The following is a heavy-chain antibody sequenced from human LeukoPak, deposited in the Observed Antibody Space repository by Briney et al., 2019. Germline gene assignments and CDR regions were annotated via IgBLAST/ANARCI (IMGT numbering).Heavy chain of an antibody. Sequence: PGGSLRLSCAASGFTFTGYAMSWVRQAPGKGLEWVSSISGSGYNTYYADSVKGRFTISRDNSKNTLYLQMNSLRAEDTAVYYCAKARGRNFWYWGQGTLVTVSS. D-gene: IGHD3-3*01. CDR1: GFTFTGYA. CDR3: AKARGRNFWY. CDR2: ISGSGYNT. J-gene: IGHJ4*02. V-gene: IGHV3-23*01.